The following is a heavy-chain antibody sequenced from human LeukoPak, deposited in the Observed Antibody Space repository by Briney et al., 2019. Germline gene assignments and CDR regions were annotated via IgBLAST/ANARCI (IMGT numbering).Heavy chain of an antibody. J-gene: IGHJ6*02. CDR2: IFDSVST. CDR3: ARRYISTWVMDV. CDR1: GGSIRSYY. Sequence: SETLSLTRTVSGGSIRSYYWGWIRQPAGKGLEWIGHIFDSVSTNYNPSLNSRVTMSADTSKNQFSLKLSSVTAADTAVYYCARRYISTWVMDVWGQGTTVTVSS. V-gene: IGHV4-4*07. D-gene: IGHD6-13*01.